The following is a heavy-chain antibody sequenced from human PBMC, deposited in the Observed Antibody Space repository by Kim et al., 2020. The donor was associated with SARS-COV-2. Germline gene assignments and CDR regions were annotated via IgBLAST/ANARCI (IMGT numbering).Heavy chain of an antibody. CDR1: GFTFSSYG. CDR2: ISYDGSNK. V-gene: IGHV3-30*18. J-gene: IGHJ3*02. Sequence: GGSLRLSCAASGFTFSSYGMHWVRQAPGKGLEWVAVISYDGSNKYYADSVKGRFTISRDNSKNTLYLQMNSLRAEDTAVYYCAKVGGSSYYYDSRSPSDPLRPPWPRGRDDAFDIWGQGTMVTVSS. D-gene: IGHD3-22*01. CDR3: AKVGGSSYYYDSRSPSDPLRPPWPRGRDDAFDI.